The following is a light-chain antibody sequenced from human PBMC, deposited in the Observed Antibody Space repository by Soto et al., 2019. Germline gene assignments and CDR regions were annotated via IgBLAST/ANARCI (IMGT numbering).Light chain of an antibody. CDR1: SSDIGGYNY. CDR2: EVS. Sequence: QSALTQPPSASGSPGQSVTISCTGTSSDIGGYNYVSWYQHHPGKAPNVMIYEVSKRPSGVPDRFSGSKSGNTASLTVTGLQPEDEADYYCSSYAGSNNLGVFGGGTKLTVL. V-gene: IGLV2-8*01. J-gene: IGLJ3*02. CDR3: SSYAGSNNLGV.